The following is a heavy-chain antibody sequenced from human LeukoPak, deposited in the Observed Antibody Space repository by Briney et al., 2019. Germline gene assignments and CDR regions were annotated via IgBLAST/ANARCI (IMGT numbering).Heavy chain of an antibody. CDR2: IYYSGST. D-gene: IGHD1-26*01. Sequence: SETLSLTCTVSGGSVSSYYWSWIRQPPGKGLEWIGYIYYSGSTNYNPSLKSRVTISVDTSKNQFSLKLSSVTAADTAVYYCARTYSGSYYLFWFDPWGQGTLVTVSS. CDR1: GGSVSSYY. J-gene: IGHJ5*02. V-gene: IGHV4-59*02. CDR3: ARTYSGSYYLFWFDP.